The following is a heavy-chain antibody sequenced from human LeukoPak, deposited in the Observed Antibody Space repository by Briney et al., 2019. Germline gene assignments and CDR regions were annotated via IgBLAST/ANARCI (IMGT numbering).Heavy chain of an antibody. CDR2: FGGSA. CDR3: ARVSGSFDM. D-gene: IGHD3-10*01. J-gene: IGHJ3*02. CDR1: GFTFTNYA. Sequence: GGSLRLSCAASGFTFTNYAMAWVRQAPGKGLEWVSAFGGSAYYADSVKGRFTISRDNSKNTLYLQVNSLRADDTAVYYCARVSGSFDMWGQGTMVTVSS. V-gene: IGHV3-23*01.